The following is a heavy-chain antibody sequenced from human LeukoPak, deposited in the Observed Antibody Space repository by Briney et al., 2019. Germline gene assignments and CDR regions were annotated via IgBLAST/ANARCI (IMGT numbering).Heavy chain of an antibody. V-gene: IGHV1-46*01. CDR3: ARGAHIVVVPVATDY. CDR1: GYTFTSYY. J-gene: IGHJ4*02. Sequence: GASVKVSCKASGYTFTSYYMHWVRQAPGQGLEWMGIINPSGGSTSYAQKFQGRVTMTRDTSTSTVYMELSSLRSEDTAVYYCARGAHIVVVPVATDYWGQGTLVIVSS. D-gene: IGHD2-2*01. CDR2: INPSGGST.